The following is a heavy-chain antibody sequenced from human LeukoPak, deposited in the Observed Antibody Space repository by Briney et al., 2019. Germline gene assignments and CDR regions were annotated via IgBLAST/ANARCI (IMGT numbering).Heavy chain of an antibody. J-gene: IGHJ6*02. Sequence: GGSLRLSCVASGFTFSSYAMSWVRQAPGKGLEWVSAISGSGGSTYYADSVKGRFTISRDNSKNTLYLQMNSLRAEDTAVYYCAKGDNSGSYYSLDYYYYYGMDVWGQGTTVTVSS. V-gene: IGHV3-23*01. D-gene: IGHD3-10*01. CDR2: ISGSGGST. CDR1: GFTFSSYA. CDR3: AKGDNSGSYYSLDYYYYYGMDV.